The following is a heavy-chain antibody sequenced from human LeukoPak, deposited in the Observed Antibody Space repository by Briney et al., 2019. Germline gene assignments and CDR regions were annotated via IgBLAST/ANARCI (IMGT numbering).Heavy chain of an antibody. CDR3: TTDPTFDI. J-gene: IGHJ3*02. CDR2: ISGGSSSV. CDR1: GFTFSSYS. Sequence: GGSLRLSCAASGFTFSSYSMTWVRQAPGKGLEWVSHISGGSSSVYYADSVKGRFTISRDNAKNSLYLQMNSLKTEDTAVYYCTTDPTFDIWGQGTMVTVSS. V-gene: IGHV3-48*01.